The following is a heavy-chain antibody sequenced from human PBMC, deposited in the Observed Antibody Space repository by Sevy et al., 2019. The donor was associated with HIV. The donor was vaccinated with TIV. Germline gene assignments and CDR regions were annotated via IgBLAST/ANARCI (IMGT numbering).Heavy chain of an antibody. J-gene: IGHJ4*02. CDR3: AKVVGATTGYFDY. CDR1: GFTFSSYG. Sequence: GGSLRLSCAASGFTFSSYGMHWVRQAPGKGLEWVAVIWYDGSNKYYADSVKGRFTISGDNSKNTLYLQMNSLRAEDTAVYYCAKVVGATTGYFDYWGQVTLVTVSS. V-gene: IGHV3-33*06. D-gene: IGHD1-26*01. CDR2: IWYDGSNK.